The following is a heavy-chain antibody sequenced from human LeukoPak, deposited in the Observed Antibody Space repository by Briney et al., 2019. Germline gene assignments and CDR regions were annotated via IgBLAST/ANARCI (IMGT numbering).Heavy chain of an antibody. Sequence: PSQTLSLTCTVSGGSISSGSYYWNWIRQPAGKGLEWVGRTYSSGSTNYNPSLKSRVTISVDTSKNQFSLKLSSVTAADTAVYYCARDPPRGYCSGGSCYSTPDYYFYGMDVWGQGTTVTVSS. J-gene: IGHJ6*02. CDR3: ARDPPRGYCSGGSCYSTPDYYFYGMDV. D-gene: IGHD2-15*01. CDR2: TYSSGST. V-gene: IGHV4-61*02. CDR1: GGSISSGSYY.